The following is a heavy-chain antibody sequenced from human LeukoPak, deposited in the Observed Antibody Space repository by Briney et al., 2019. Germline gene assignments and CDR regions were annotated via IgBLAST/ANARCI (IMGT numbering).Heavy chain of an antibody. J-gene: IGHJ3*02. V-gene: IGHV1-69*06. Sequence: GSSVKVSCKASGGTFSSYAISWVRQALGQGLEWMGGIIPIFGTANYAQKFQGRVTITADKSTSTAYMELSSLRSEDTAVYYCATDFDYDILTGYHGRGAFDIWGQGTMVTVSS. CDR2: IIPIFGTA. CDR3: ATDFDYDILTGYHGRGAFDI. CDR1: GGTFSSYA. D-gene: IGHD3-9*01.